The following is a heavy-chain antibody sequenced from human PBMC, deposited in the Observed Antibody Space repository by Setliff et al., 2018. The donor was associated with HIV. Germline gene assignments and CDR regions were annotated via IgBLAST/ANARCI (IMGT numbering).Heavy chain of an antibody. D-gene: IGHD3-3*01. Sequence: ASVKVSCKASGYMFSGFHMHWVRQAPGQGLEWMGWINTNTGNPTYAQGFTGRFVFSLDTSVSTAFLQISSLQAEDTAVYYCARAPPRITIFGVVVSSDYYNYYMDVWGKGTTVTVSS. V-gene: IGHV7-4-1*02. CDR1: GYMFSGFH. CDR3: ARAPPRITIFGVVVSSDYYNYYMDV. J-gene: IGHJ6*03. CDR2: INTNTGNP.